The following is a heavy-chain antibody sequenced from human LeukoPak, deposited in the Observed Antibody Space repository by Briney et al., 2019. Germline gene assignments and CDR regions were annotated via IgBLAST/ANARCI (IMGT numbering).Heavy chain of an antibody. J-gene: IGHJ4*02. CDR1: GGTFSSYA. D-gene: IGHD2-21*01. CDR2: IIPIFGTA. Sequence: SVKVSCKASGGTFSSYAISWVRQAPGQGLEWMGRIIPIFGTANYAQKFQGRVTITTDESTSTAYMELSSLRSEDTAVYYFGREKVRGEFGGGDCFSYWGQGPLVTVPS. CDR3: GREKVRGEFGGGDCFSY. V-gene: IGHV1-69*05.